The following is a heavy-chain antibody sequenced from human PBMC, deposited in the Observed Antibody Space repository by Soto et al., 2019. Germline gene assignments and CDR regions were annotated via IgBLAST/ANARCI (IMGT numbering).Heavy chain of an antibody. D-gene: IGHD6-13*01. CDR2: IYYSGST. CDR1: GGSISSGGYY. Sequence: PSETLSLTCTVSGGSISSGGYYWSWIRQHPGKGLEWIGYIYYSGSTYYNPSLKSRVTISVDTSKNQFSLKLSSVTAADTAVYYCASSNIAAAGFYYYGMDVWGRGTTVTVSS. V-gene: IGHV4-31*03. J-gene: IGHJ6*02. CDR3: ASSNIAAAGFYYYGMDV.